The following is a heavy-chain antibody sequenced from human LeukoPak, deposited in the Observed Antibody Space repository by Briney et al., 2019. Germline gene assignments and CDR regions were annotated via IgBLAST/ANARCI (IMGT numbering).Heavy chain of an antibody. V-gene: IGHV3-21*01. CDR2: ISSSSSYI. D-gene: IGHD3-22*01. Sequence: PGGSLRLSCAASGFTFSTSSMNWVRQAPGKGLEWVSSISSSSSYIYYADSVKGRFTISRDNAKNSLYLQMNSLRAEDTAVYYCAREGGGYYDSSGYGLDYWGQGTLVTVSS. CDR3: AREGGGYYDSSGYGLDY. CDR1: GFTFSTSS. J-gene: IGHJ4*02.